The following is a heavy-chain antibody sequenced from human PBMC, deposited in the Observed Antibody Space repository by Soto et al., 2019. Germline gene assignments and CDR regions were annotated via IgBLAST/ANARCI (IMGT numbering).Heavy chain of an antibody. CDR3: AHQSDSGAYLDY. CDR1: GFSLTSGAVA. V-gene: IGHV2-5*02. J-gene: IGHJ4*02. D-gene: IGHD5-12*01. Sequence: QITLKESGPTLVKPTQTLTLTCTFSGFSLTSGAVAVAWIRQPPGKALEWLALIYWDDDKRYSPSLKSRLTITKDTSKNQVVLTMTNMGPVDTATYYCAHQSDSGAYLDYWGQGALVTVSA. CDR2: IYWDDDK.